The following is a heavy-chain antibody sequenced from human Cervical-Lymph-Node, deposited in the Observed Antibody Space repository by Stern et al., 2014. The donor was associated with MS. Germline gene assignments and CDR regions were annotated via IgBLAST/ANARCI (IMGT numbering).Heavy chain of an antibody. CDR3: ARGELKEGLVRGMDV. V-gene: IGHV1-69*01. CDR1: GGTFSSYA. CDR2: IIPIFGTE. J-gene: IGHJ6*02. D-gene: IGHD1-26*01. Sequence: VQLVESGAEVKKPGSSVKVSCKASGGTFSSYAISSVRQAPGQGLDWMGGIIPIFGTENYAQKFQGRVTITADESTSTAYMELSSLRSEDTAVYYCARGELKEGLVRGMDVWGQGTTVTVSS.